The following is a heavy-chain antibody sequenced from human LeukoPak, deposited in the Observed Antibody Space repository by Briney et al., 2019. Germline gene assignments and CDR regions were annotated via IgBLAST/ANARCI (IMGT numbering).Heavy chain of an antibody. CDR2: IYYIGSP. CDR3: ARARVPTALSAGYMDV. CDR1: GGSIRSGGSS. Sequence: SQTLSLTCTVSGGSIRSGGSSDSVHWSWIRQSAGKGLEWIGYIYYIGSPSYSPSLKSRVTISADRSMNQFSLKVNSVTAADTAVYFCARARVPTALSAGYMDVWGKGTTVTVSS. V-gene: IGHV4-30-2*06. D-gene: IGHD2-21*02. J-gene: IGHJ6*03.